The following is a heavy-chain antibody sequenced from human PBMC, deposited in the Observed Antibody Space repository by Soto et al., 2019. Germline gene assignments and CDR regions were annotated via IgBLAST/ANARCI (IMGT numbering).Heavy chain of an antibody. CDR2: IDPSDSQT. CDR3: ARQIYDSDTGPNFQYYFDS. V-gene: IGHV5-10-1*01. Sequence: GESLKISCKESGYSFAGYWITWVRQKPGKGLEWMGRIDPSDSQTYYSPSFRGHVTISVTKSITTVFLQWSSLRASATAMYYCARQIYDSDTGPNFQYYFDSWGQGTPVTVSS. D-gene: IGHD3-22*01. CDR1: GYSFAGYW. J-gene: IGHJ4*02.